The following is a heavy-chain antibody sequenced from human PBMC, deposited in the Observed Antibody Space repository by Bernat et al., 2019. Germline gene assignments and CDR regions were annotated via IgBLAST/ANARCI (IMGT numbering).Heavy chain of an antibody. D-gene: IGHD2-2*01. J-gene: IGHJ4*02. CDR2: IGSSTGPI. CDR3: ARIPHCSSTRCEASYGAYFDY. CDR1: GFTFNNYF. V-gene: IGHV3-48*02. Sequence: EVQLVESGGGLVQPGGSLRLSCAASGFTFNNYFMNWVRQAPGKGLECVSYIGSSTGPIYYADAVKRRFTITRDNAKNALYLQMNSLRDEDTAVYYCARIPHCSSTRCEASYGAYFDYWGQGPLVTVSS.